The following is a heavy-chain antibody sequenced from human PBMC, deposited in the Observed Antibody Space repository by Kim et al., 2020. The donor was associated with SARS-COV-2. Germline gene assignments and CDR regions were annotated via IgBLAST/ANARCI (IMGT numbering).Heavy chain of an antibody. V-gene: IGHV5-51*01. CDR1: GYKFTNYW. CDR2: IDPHDFEV. D-gene: IGHD1-1*01. J-gene: IGHJ3*01. Sequence: GESLKISCQISGYKFTNYWIAWVRQMPGKGLEWMGIIDPHDFEVRYNPSFQDQVTLEVDTSINTAYLQWSSLRASDTAIYFCARQDNGREHSAFAFWGQG. CDR3: ARQDNGREHSAFAF.